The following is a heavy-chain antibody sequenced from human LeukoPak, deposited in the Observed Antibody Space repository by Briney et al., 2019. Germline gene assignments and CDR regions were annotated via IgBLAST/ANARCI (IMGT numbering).Heavy chain of an antibody. J-gene: IGHJ4*02. D-gene: IGHD2-2*01. Sequence: GGSLSLSCPASGFTFRSYAMSWVRQAPGKGLEWVSAISGRGGHTYYADSVKGRFTIYRDNSKNTVYLQMNSRRAEDTAVYYCAKSRIPAAFFYFFDYWGQGTGVSVSS. CDR3: AKSRIPAAFFYFFDY. CDR1: GFTFRSYA. CDR2: ISGRGGHT. V-gene: IGHV3-23*01.